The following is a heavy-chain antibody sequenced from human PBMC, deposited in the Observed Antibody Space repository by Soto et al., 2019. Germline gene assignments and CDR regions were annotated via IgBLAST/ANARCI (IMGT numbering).Heavy chain of an antibody. J-gene: IGHJ6*02. D-gene: IGHD2-2*01. CDR1: GGTFSSYA. CDR2: IIPIFGTA. Sequence: ASVKVSCKASGGTFSSYAISWVRQAPGQGLEWMGGIIPIFGTAKYAQKFQGRVTITADESTSTAYMELSSLRSEDTAVYYCARDPEYQLLPNYYDGIDVWGQGTPVTVYS. CDR3: ARDPEYQLLPNYYDGIDV. V-gene: IGHV1-69*13.